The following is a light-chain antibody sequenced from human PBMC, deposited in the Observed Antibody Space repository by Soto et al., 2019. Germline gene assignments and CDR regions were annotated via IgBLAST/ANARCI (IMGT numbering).Light chain of an antibody. Sequence: VLTQPPSVSAAPGQTVTISCSGSSSNIGKNFVSWYQQLPGTAPQLLIYENNKRPSGIPDRFSGSKSGTSATLGITGLQTGDEADYYCGTWDSSLSAGGIFGTGTKVTVL. CDR3: GTWDSSLSAGGI. CDR1: SSNIGKNF. CDR2: ENN. V-gene: IGLV1-51*02. J-gene: IGLJ1*01.